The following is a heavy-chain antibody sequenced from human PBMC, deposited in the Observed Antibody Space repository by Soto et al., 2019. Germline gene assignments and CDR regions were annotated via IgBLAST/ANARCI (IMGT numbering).Heavy chain of an antibody. V-gene: IGHV4-34*01. CDR2: INHSGST. CDR3: ARGGDIAAAGLYNWFDS. D-gene: IGHD6-13*01. CDR1: GGSFSGYY. J-gene: IGHJ5*01. Sequence: SETLSLTCAVYGGSFSGYYWSWIRQPPGKGLEWIGEINHSGSTNYNPSLKSRVTISVDTSKNQFSLKLSSVTAADTAVYYCARGGDIAAAGLYNWFDSWGQGXLVTVSS.